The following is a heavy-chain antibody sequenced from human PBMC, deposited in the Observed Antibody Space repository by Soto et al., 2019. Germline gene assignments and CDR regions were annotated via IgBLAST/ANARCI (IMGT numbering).Heavy chain of an antibody. CDR3: ARDRGGYNGPFDI. J-gene: IGHJ3*02. CDR2: ISYDGSNK. V-gene: IGHV3-30-3*01. D-gene: IGHD5-12*01. CDR1: GFTFSSYA. Sequence: GGSLRLSCAASGFTFSSYAMHWVRQAPGKGLEWVAVISYDGSNKYYADSVKGRFTISRDNAKNSLYLQMNSLRAEDTAVYYCARDRGGYNGPFDIWGQGTMVTVSS.